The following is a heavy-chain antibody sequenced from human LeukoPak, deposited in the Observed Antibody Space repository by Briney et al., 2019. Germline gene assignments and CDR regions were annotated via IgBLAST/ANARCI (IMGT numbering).Heavy chain of an antibody. V-gene: IGHV4-4*02. CDR2: IYHSGGT. J-gene: IGHJ4*02. D-gene: IGHD3-22*01. CDR1: GGSISSCNL. Sequence: PSGTLSLTCAVSGGSISSCNLWCLVREPPGKGLEWIWDIYHSGGTNYNPSLKSRVTISVDKSKNQFSLQLSSVTAADTAVYYCATGLDSSGYSFDYWGQGTLVTVSS. CDR3: ATGLDSSGYSFDY.